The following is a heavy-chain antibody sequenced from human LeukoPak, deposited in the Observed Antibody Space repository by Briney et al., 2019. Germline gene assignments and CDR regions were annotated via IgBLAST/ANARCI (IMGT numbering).Heavy chain of an antibody. D-gene: IGHD1-26*01. CDR3: ARESIRIVGAAKVKFFDY. CDR1: GYTFTGHY. J-gene: IGHJ4*02. CDR2: INPDSGDT. V-gene: IGHV1-2*02. Sequence: ASVKVSCKASGYTFTGHYIHWVRQAPGEGLEWMGGINPDSGDTNYARTFEGRVTMTRDTSISTASLDLSKLRSDDTAVYYCARESIRIVGAAKVKFFDYWGQGTLLTVSS.